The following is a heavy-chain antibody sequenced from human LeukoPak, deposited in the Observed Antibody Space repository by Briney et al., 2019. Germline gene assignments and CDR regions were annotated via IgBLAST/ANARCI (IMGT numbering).Heavy chain of an antibody. D-gene: IGHD7-27*01. Sequence: PGGSLRLSCAASEFTFSSYWMSWIRQAPGKGLEWVANTKYDGSEKYYVDSVRGRFTVSRDNAKNSLYLQMSSLRAEDTAVYYCARDDGGETNWGSIDYWGQGTLVTVSS. CDR2: TKYDGSEK. V-gene: IGHV3-7*05. J-gene: IGHJ4*02. CDR3: ARDDGGETNWGSIDY. CDR1: EFTFSSYW.